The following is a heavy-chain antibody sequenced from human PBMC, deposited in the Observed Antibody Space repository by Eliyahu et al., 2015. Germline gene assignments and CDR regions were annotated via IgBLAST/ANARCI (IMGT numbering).Heavy chain of an antibody. D-gene: IGHD6-19*01. J-gene: IGHJ4*02. V-gene: IGHV1-46*03. Sequence: QVQLVQSGAEVKKPGASVKVSCKASGYTFTSYYMHWVRQAPGQGLEWMGIINPSGGSTSYAQKFQGRVTMTRDTSTSTVYMELSSLRSEDTAVYYCASSFTLEQWLARFDYWGQGTLVTVSS. CDR2: INPSGGST. CDR1: GYTFTSYY. CDR3: ASSFTLEQWLARFDY.